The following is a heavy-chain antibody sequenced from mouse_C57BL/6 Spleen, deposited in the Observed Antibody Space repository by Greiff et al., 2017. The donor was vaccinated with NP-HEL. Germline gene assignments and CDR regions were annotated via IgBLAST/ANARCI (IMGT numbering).Heavy chain of an antibody. CDR2: IYPRSGNT. V-gene: IGHV1-81*01. D-gene: IGHD1-1*01. CDR1: GYTFTSYG. CDR3: ARDGGSSLYAMDY. Sequence: VKLVESGAELARPGASVKLSCKASGYTFTSYGISWVKQRTGQGLEWIGEIYPRSGNTYYNEKFKGKATLTADKASSTAYMELRSLTSEDSAVYFCARDGGSSLYAMDYWGQGTSVTVSS. J-gene: IGHJ4*01.